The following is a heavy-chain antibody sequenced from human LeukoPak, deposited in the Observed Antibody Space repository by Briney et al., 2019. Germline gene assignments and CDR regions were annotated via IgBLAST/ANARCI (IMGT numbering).Heavy chain of an antibody. CDR3: AKSDGSGSYDDY. V-gene: IGHV3-23*01. J-gene: IGHJ4*02. CDR2: ISGSGGST. Sequence: PGGSLRLSCAASGFIFSSYAMSWVRQAPGKGLEWVSAISGSGGSTFYADSVKGRFSISRDNSKNTLYLQMNSLRVEDTAVYYCAKSDGSGSYDDYWGRGTLVTVSS. D-gene: IGHD3-10*01. CDR1: GFIFSSYA.